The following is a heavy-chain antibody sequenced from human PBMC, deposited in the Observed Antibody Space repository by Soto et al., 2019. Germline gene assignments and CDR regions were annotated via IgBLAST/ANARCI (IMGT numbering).Heavy chain of an antibody. CDR1: GGSVSSGSYY. CDR2: IYYSGST. D-gene: IGHD6-13*01. V-gene: IGHV4-61*01. Sequence: PSETLSLTCTVSGGSVSSGSYYWSWIRQPPGKGLEWIGYIYYSGSTNYNPSLKSRVTISVDTSKNQFSLKLSSVTAADTAVYFFASFEDSSSWYGGVYYWGQGTLVPVSS. CDR3: ASFEDSSSWYGGVYY. J-gene: IGHJ4*02.